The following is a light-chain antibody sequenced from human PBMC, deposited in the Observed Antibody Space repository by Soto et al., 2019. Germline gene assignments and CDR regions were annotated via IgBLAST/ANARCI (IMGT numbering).Light chain of an antibody. Sequence: EIVMTQSPATLSVSPGERATLSCRASQSVRSNLAWYQQKPGQGPRLLIYGASTRATGIPARFSGRGSGTEFTLTISSLQSEALAVYYCQHYNNLPVTFGQGTKVEIK. V-gene: IGKV3-15*01. CDR3: QHYNNLPVT. CDR1: QSVRSN. CDR2: GAS. J-gene: IGKJ1*01.